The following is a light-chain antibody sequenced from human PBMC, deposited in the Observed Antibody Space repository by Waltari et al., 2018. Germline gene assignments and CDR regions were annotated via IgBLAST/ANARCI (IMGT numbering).Light chain of an antibody. Sequence: QSALTQPASVSGSPGQYITISCNGNSSDVCGYTYVSWYQQHPGKAPKLMIYDVSNRPSGVSNRFSGSKSGNTASLTISGLQAEDEADYYCSSYTSSSTLVFGTGTKVTVL. V-gene: IGLV2-14*03. CDR2: DVS. J-gene: IGLJ1*01. CDR3: SSYTSSSTLV. CDR1: SSDVCGYTY.